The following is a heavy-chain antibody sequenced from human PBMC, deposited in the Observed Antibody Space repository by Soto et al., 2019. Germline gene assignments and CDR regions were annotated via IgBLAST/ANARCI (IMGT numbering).Heavy chain of an antibody. CDR3: ASLYYYGSSGYFWFFNY. J-gene: IGHJ4*02. CDR2: IYYSGST. D-gene: IGHD3-22*01. V-gene: IGHV4-39*01. Sequence: PSEILCLPRTVAGGSSSSSSYYWGRIRQPPGEGLEWIGSIYYSGSTNNNPSLKSRVTISVDTSKNQFSLKLSSVTAADTAVYYFASLYYYGSSGYFWFFNYWGQGTLVTVSS. CDR1: GGSSSSSSYY.